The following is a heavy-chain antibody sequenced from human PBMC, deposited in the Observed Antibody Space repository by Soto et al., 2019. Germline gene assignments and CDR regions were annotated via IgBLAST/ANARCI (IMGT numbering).Heavy chain of an antibody. CDR1: GLTYSTAW. D-gene: IGHD2-8*01. CDR2: INRDGSVT. J-gene: IGHJ6*02. Sequence: GGSLRLSCEVSGLTYSTAWMHWVRQAPGKGLVWVSSINRDGSVTNYADSVKGRFTISRDSAEKNLYLQINSLRADDTGVYYCARADIVLGPYMRIWGPGTKVTVYS. V-gene: IGHV3-74*01. CDR3: ARADIVLGPYMRI.